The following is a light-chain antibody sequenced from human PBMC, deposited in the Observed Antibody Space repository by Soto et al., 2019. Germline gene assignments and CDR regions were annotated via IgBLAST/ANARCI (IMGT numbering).Light chain of an antibody. J-gene: IGKJ4*01. V-gene: IGKV1-9*01. CDR1: QGISSY. Sequence: DIQLTQSPSFLSASVGDRVTITCRASQGISSYLAWYQQKPGKAPKLLIYAASTLQSGVPSRCSGSGSGTEFTFTISSLQPEDFATYYCQQVNSYPLTVGGGTKVEIK. CDR2: AAS. CDR3: QQVNSYPLT.